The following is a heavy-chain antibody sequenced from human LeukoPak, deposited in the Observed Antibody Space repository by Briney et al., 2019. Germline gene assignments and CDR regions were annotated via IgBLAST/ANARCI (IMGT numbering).Heavy chain of an antibody. J-gene: IGHJ4*02. V-gene: IGHV3-23*01. CDR3: AKTVSGSYSYQGGDY. Sequence: PGGSLRLSCASSGFTFSSYAMSCVRQAPGKGLEWVSAISGSGENTNYADSVKGRFTMSRDNSRNMLYLQMNSLRDEDTAKYYCAKTVSGSYSYQGGDYWGQGTLVTVSS. CDR2: ISGSGENT. D-gene: IGHD3-16*02. CDR1: GFTFSSYA.